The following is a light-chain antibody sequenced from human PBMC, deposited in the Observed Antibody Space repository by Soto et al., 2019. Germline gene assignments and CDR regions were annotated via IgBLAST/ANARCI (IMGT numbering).Light chain of an antibody. V-gene: IGLV2-14*01. Sequence: QSALTQPASVSGSPGQSITISCTGTSSDVGGYNSVSWYQQHPGKAPKLMIYDVCNRPSGVSNRFSGSKSGNTASLTISGLQAEDEADYYCSSYTSSSTYVFATGTKVTVL. CDR2: DVC. CDR3: SSYTSSSTYV. CDR1: SSDVGGYNS. J-gene: IGLJ1*01.